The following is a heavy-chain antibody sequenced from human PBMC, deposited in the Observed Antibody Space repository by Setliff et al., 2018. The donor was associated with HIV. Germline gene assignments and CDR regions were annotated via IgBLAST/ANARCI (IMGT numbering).Heavy chain of an antibody. CDR3: VRGGAAYNRDYNEYYYMDV. D-gene: IGHD1-7*01. Sequence: VSVKVSCKASRYTFTRFEINWVRQAPGQGLEWMGWMKPDSGNTGYAQKFQGRVTMTRNTSTSTAYLELSNLRSEDTAVYYCVRGGAAYNRDYNEYYYMDVWGTGTTVTVSS. CDR2: MKPDSGNT. V-gene: IGHV1-8*01. CDR1: RYTFTRFE. J-gene: IGHJ6*03.